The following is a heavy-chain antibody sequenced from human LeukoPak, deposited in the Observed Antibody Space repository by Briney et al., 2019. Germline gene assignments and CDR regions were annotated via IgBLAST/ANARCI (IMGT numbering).Heavy chain of an antibody. D-gene: IGHD6-6*01. Sequence: SETLSLTCAVYGGSFSGYYWSWIRQPSGKGLEWIREINHSGSTNYNPSLKSRVTISVDTSKNQFSLKLSSVTAADTAVYYCARGRIAARLPRRYFDYWGQGTLVTVSS. CDR2: INHSGST. CDR3: ARGRIAARLPRRYFDY. V-gene: IGHV4-34*01. CDR1: GGSFSGYY. J-gene: IGHJ4*02.